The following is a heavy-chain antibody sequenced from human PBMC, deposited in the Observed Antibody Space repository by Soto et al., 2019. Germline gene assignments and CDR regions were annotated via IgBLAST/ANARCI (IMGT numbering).Heavy chain of an antibody. CDR1: GLTVSSNY. V-gene: IGHV3-53*01. CDR2: IYSGGST. J-gene: IGHJ4*02. Sequence: DVQLVESGGHLIQPGGSLRLSCAASGLTVSSNYMTWVRQAPGQGLEWVSVIYSGGSTYYADSVKGRFAISRDNSRNTVYLQMDSLRAEDTAVYYCARAYKWDEGYSDYWGRGTLVTVSS. D-gene: IGHD1-1*01. CDR3: ARAYKWDEGYSDY.